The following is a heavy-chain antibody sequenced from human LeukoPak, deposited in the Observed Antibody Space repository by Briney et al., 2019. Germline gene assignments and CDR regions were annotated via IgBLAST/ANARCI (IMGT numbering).Heavy chain of an antibody. CDR3: ARRAGAYSHPYDY. J-gene: IGHJ4*02. V-gene: IGHV3-53*01. CDR2: IYSGGST. CDR1: GFTFDDYG. Sequence: GGSLRLSCAASGFTFDDYGMSWVRQAPGKGLEWVSVIYSGGSTHYADSVKGRFTISRDNSKNTLYLQMNSLRAEDTAVYYCARRAGAYSHPYDYWGQGTLVTVSS. D-gene: IGHD4/OR15-4a*01.